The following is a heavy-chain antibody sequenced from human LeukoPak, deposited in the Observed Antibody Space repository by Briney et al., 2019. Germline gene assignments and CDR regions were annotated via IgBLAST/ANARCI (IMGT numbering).Heavy chain of an antibody. Sequence: GGSLRLSCTASGFTFGDYYMSWTRQAPGKGLEWVSYISSSGSTIYYADSVKGRFTISRDNAKNSLYLQMNSLRAEDTAVYYCARREAPDSSGYYYAGDWGQGTLVTVSS. CDR1: GFTFGDYY. CDR2: ISSSGSTI. D-gene: IGHD3-22*01. CDR3: ARREAPDSSGYYYAGD. V-gene: IGHV3-11*01. J-gene: IGHJ4*02.